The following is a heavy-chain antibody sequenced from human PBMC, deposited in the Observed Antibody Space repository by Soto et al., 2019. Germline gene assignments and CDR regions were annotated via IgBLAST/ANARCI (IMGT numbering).Heavy chain of an antibody. CDR2: ISAYNCNT. CDR3: ARDCGDYGDYYCY. Sequence: GASVKVSCKASGYTFTSYGISWVRQAPGQGLEWMGWISAYNCNTNYAQKLQGRVTMTTDTSTSTAFIELRSLRFDDTAVYYCARDCGDYGDYYCYWGQGTLVTVSS. V-gene: IGHV1-18*01. CDR1: GYTFTSYG. D-gene: IGHD4-17*01. J-gene: IGHJ4*02.